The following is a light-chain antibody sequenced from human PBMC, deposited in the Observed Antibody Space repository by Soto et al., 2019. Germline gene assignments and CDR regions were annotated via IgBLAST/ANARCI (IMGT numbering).Light chain of an antibody. Sequence: DTQMTQSPSSLSASVGDRVTITCQASQDISNYLNWYQQKPGKAPKLLIYDASNLETGVPSRFSGSGSGTDFTFTISSLQPEDIATYYCQQYENLPTFGQGTRLEIK. CDR1: QDISNY. CDR3: QQYENLPT. J-gene: IGKJ5*01. CDR2: DAS. V-gene: IGKV1-33*01.